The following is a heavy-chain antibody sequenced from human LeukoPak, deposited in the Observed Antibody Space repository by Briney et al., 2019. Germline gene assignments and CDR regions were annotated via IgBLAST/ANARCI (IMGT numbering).Heavy chain of an antibody. Sequence: AGGSLRLSCAASGFTFSSYAMSWVRQAPGKGLEWVSLISGNGGSTYYGDSVKGRFTISRDNSKNTLYLQMNSLSAEDTAVYYCARCPYDSTGYYSVPSHLDYWGQGTLVTVSS. CDR3: ARCPYDSTGYYSVPSHLDY. V-gene: IGHV3-23*01. D-gene: IGHD3-22*01. J-gene: IGHJ4*02. CDR1: GFTFSSYA. CDR2: ISGNGGST.